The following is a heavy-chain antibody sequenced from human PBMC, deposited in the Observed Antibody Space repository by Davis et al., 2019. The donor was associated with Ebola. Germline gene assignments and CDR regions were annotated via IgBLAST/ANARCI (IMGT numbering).Heavy chain of an antibody. V-gene: IGHV4-34*01. CDR3: AAPSLASNCSSTSCYTDYYYYMDV. CDR2: INHSGST. J-gene: IGHJ6*03. CDR1: GGSFSGYY. D-gene: IGHD2-2*02. Sequence: PSETLSLTCAVYGGSFSGYYWSWIRQPPGKGLEWIGEINHSGSTNYNPSLKSRVTISVDTSKNQFSLKLSSVTAADTAVYYCAAPSLASNCSSTSCYTDYYYYMDVWGKGTTVTVSS.